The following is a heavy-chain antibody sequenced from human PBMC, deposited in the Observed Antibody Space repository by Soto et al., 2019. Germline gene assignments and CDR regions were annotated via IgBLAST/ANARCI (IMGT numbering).Heavy chain of an antibody. D-gene: IGHD5-12*01. Sequence: SETLSLTCTVSGGSIRSYYWTWIRQPPGKGLEWIGYIYYSGSTSYNPSLKSRVTISVDTSKNQFSLKLSSVTAADTAVYYCARGYDWFDPWGQGTLVTVSS. CDR3: ARGYDWFDP. J-gene: IGHJ5*02. V-gene: IGHV4-59*08. CDR2: IYYSGST. CDR1: GGSIRSYY.